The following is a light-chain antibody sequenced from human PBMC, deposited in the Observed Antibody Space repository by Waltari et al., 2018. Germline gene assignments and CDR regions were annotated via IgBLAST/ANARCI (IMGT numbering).Light chain of an antibody. CDR3: QQYNNWPPFT. Sequence: EIVMTQSPATLSVSPGERATLPCRASQSVSSNFTWYQQKPGQAPRLLIYGASTRATGIPARFSGSGSGTEFTLTISSLQSEDFAVYYCQQYNNWPPFTFGPGTKVDIK. J-gene: IGKJ3*01. CDR2: GAS. CDR1: QSVSSN. V-gene: IGKV3-15*01.